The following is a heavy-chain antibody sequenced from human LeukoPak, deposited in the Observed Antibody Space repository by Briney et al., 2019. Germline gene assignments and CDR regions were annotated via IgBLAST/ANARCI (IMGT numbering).Heavy chain of an antibody. CDR3: ARASGSYDY. D-gene: IGHD1-26*01. J-gene: IGHJ4*02. CDR2: IYYSGST. Sequence: PSETLSLTCTVSGGSISSSSYYWGWIRQPPGKGLEWIGSIYYSGSTYYNPSLKSRVTISVDTSKNQFSLKLSSVTAADTGVYYCARASGSYDYWGQGTLVTVSS. V-gene: IGHV4-39*07. CDR1: GGSISSSSYY.